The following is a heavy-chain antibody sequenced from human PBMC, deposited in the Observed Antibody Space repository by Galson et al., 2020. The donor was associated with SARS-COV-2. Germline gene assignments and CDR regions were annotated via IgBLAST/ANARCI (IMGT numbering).Heavy chain of an antibody. J-gene: IGHJ5*02. D-gene: IGHD3-10*01. CDR3: ARRYSYGSGSYFWFDP. CDR2: IYYSGST. V-gene: IGHV4-59*11. Sequence: SETLSLTCTVSGGSISSHYWSWIRQPPGKGLEWIGYIYYSGSTNYNPSLKSRVTISVDTSTNQFSLKLSSVTAADTAVYYCARRYSYGSGSYFWFDPGGHGTLVAVSS. CDR1: GGSISSHY.